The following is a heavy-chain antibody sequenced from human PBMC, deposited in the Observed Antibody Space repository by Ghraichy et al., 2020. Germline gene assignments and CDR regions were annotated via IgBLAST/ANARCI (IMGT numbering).Heavy chain of an antibody. V-gene: IGHV1-46*01. D-gene: IGHD3-9*01. CDR2: INPSGGST. CDR1: GYTFTSYY. CDR3: ARERTPDILSSSAYYGMDV. Sequence: ASVKVSCKASGYTFTSYYMHWVRQAPGQGLEWMGIINPSGGSTSYAQKFQGRVTMTRDTSTSTVYMELSSLRSEDTAVYYCARERTPDILSSSAYYGMDVWGQGTTVTVSS. J-gene: IGHJ6*02.